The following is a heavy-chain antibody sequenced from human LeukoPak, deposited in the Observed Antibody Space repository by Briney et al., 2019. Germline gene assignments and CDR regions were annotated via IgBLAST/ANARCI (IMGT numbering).Heavy chain of an antibody. V-gene: IGHV3-23*01. D-gene: IGHD6-19*01. Sequence: GGSLRLSCAASGFTFSSYSMSWVRQAPGKGLEWVSAISGSGGRIYYVDSVKGRFTISRDNSKNSLYLQMNSLRAEDTAVYYCGKERWLEANWFDPWRQGTLVTVSS. CDR3: GKERWLEANWFDP. CDR2: ISGSGGRI. J-gene: IGHJ5*02. CDR1: GFTFSSYS.